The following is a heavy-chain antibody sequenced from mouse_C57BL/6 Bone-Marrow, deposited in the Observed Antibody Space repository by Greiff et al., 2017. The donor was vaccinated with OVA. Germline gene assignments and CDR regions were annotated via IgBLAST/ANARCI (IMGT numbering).Heavy chain of an antibody. D-gene: IGHD1-1*01. Sequence: EVQLQESGPELVKPGASVKIPCKASGYTFTDYNMDWVKQSHGKSLEWIGDINPNNGGTIYNQKFKGKATLTVDKSSSTAYMELRSLTSEDTAVYYCARRGFYYGSSYHAMDYWGQGTSVTVSS. J-gene: IGHJ4*01. V-gene: IGHV1-18*01. CDR2: INPNNGGT. CDR3: ARRGFYYGSSYHAMDY. CDR1: GYTFTDYN.